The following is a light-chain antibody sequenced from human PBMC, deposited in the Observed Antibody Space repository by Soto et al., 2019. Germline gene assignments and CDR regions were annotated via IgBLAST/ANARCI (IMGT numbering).Light chain of an antibody. CDR1: QSVRTK. V-gene: IGKV3-15*01. Sequence: PGESATLSCRASQSVRTKLAWYQQKAGQAPRLLIYGASTRATGIPDRFSGSGSGTEFTLTISSLQSEDFAVYYCQQYNSWPPITFGQGTRLEIK. CDR3: QQYNSWPPIT. CDR2: GAS. J-gene: IGKJ5*01.